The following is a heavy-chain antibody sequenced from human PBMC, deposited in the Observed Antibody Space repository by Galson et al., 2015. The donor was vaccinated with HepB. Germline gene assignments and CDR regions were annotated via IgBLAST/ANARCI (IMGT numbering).Heavy chain of an antibody. CDR2: INPSGGST. D-gene: IGHD5-12*01. CDR1: GYTFTSHY. J-gene: IGHJ4*02. CDR3: SRDIGYSGYDYSDY. V-gene: IGHV1-46*01. Sequence: SVKVSCKASGYTFTSHYMHWVRQAPGQGLEWMGVINPSGGSTNYAQKFQGRVTMTRDRSTSTVYMELSSLRSEDTAVYYCSRDIGYSGYDYSDYWGQGTLVTVSS.